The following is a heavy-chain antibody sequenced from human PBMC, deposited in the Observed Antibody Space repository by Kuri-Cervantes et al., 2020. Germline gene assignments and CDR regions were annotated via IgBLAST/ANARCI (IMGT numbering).Heavy chain of an antibody. CDR1: GYSFTSYW. CDR3: ARSISSGWYWFDP. CDR2: IYPGDSDT. Sequence: KVSCKGSGYSFTSYWIGWGRQMPGKGLEWMGIIYPGDSDTRYSPSSQGQVTVSADKSISTAYLQWSSLKASDTAMYYCARSISSGWYWFDPWGQGTLVTVSS. D-gene: IGHD6-19*01. V-gene: IGHV5-51*01. J-gene: IGHJ5*02.